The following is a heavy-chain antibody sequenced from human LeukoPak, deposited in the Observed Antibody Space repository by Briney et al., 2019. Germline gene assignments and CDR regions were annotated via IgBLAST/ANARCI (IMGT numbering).Heavy chain of an antibody. Sequence: ASVKVSCKVSGYALTDLSMHWVRQTPEKGLEWMGGIDPEDGEITYAQKFQGRVTITADKSTSTAYMELSSLRSEDTAVYYCARDLWGWFDYWGQGTLVTVSS. D-gene: IGHD7-27*01. CDR1: GYALTDLS. CDR2: IDPEDGEI. V-gene: IGHV1-24*01. CDR3: ARDLWGWFDY. J-gene: IGHJ4*02.